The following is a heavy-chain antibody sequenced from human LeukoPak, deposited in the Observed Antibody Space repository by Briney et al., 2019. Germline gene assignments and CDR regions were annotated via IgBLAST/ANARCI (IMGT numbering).Heavy chain of an antibody. CDR1: GGSISSSSYY. Sequence: SETLSLTCTVSGGSISSSSYYWGWIRQPPGKGLEWIGSIYYSGSTYYNPSLKSRVTISVDTSKNQFSLKLGSVTAADTAVYYCAGDPIVGATYAFDYWGQGTLVTVSS. V-gene: IGHV4-39*07. CDR3: AGDPIVGATYAFDY. CDR2: IYYSGST. D-gene: IGHD1-26*01. J-gene: IGHJ4*02.